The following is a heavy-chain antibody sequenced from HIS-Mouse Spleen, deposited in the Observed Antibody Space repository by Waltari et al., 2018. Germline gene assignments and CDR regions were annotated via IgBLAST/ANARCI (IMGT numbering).Heavy chain of an antibody. Sequence: QLQLQESGPGLVKPSETLSLTCTVSGGSISSSSYYWGWIRQPPGKGLEWIGSIYYSGSTYYNTSRKSRVTISVDTSKNQFSLKRSSVTAADTAVYYCAREIPYSSSWYDWYFDLWGRGTLVTVSS. CDR2: IYYSGST. CDR1: GGSISSSSYY. J-gene: IGHJ2*01. V-gene: IGHV4-39*07. D-gene: IGHD6-13*01. CDR3: AREIPYSSSWYDWYFDL.